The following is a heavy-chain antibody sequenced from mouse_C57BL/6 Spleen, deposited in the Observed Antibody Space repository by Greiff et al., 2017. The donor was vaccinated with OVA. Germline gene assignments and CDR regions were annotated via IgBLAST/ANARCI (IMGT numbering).Heavy chain of an antibody. J-gene: IGHJ4*01. CDR2: IDPSDSYT. CDR3: ARYDYYAMDY. V-gene: IGHV1-69*01. Sequence: QVQLQQPGAELVIPGASVKLSCKASGYTFTSYWMHWVKQRPGQGLEWIGDIDPSDSYTNYNQKFKGKSTLTVDKSSSTAYMQLSSLTSEDSAVYYCARYDYYAMDYWGQGTSVTVSS. D-gene: IGHD2-10*02. CDR1: GYTFTSYW.